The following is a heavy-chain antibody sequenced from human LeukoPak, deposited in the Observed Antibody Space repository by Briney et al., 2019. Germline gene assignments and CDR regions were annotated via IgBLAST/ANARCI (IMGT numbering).Heavy chain of an antibody. D-gene: IGHD5-18*01. V-gene: IGHV4-39*01. CDR1: GGSISSSSYY. Sequence: SETLSLTCTVSGGSISSSSYYWGWIRQPPGKGREWIGSIYYSGSTYYNPSLKSRVTISVDTSKNQFSLKLSSVTAADTAVYYCASRGYSYGYSLAFDYWGQGTLVTVSS. CDR3: ASRGYSYGYSLAFDY. J-gene: IGHJ4*02. CDR2: IYYSGST.